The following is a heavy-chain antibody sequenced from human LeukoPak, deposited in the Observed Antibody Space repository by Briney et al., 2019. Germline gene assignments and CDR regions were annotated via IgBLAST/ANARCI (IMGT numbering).Heavy chain of an antibody. D-gene: IGHD3-10*01. V-gene: IGHV3-30*04. CDR3: AKGYYGSGSYGWFDY. CDR2: ISYDGSNK. J-gene: IGHJ4*02. Sequence: GGSLRLSCAASGFTFSSYAMHWVRQAPGKGLEWVAVISYDGSNKYYADSVKGRFTISRDNSKNTLFLQMNSLRAEDTAVYYCAKGYYGSGSYGWFDYWGQGTLVTVSS. CDR1: GFTFSSYA.